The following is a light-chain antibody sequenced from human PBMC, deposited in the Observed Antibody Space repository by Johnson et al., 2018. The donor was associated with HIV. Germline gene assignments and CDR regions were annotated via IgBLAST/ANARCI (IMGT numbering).Light chain of an antibody. CDR2: ENN. V-gene: IGLV1-51*02. J-gene: IGLJ1*01. Sequence: QSVLTQPPSVSAAPGKTVTISCSGSSSNIGNNYVSWYQQLPGTAPKLLIYENNKRPSGIPGRFSGSKSGPSATLGITGLQTGDEADYYCGTWDSSLTSYVFGAGTKVTV. CDR3: GTWDSSLTSYV. CDR1: SSNIGNNY.